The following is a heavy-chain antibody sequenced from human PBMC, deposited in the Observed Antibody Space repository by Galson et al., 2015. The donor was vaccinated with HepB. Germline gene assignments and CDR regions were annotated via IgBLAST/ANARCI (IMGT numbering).Heavy chain of an antibody. CDR1: GFTFSNAW. CDR2: IKSKTDGGTT. Sequence: SLRLSCAASGFTFSNAWMNWVRQAPGKGLEWVGRIKSKTDGGTTDYAAPVKGRFTISRDDSKNTLYLQMNSLKTEDTAVYYCTAFPLWWDEGASFDYWGQGTLVTVSS. D-gene: IGHD2-21*01. J-gene: IGHJ4*02. CDR3: TAFPLWWDEGASFDY. V-gene: IGHV3-15*07.